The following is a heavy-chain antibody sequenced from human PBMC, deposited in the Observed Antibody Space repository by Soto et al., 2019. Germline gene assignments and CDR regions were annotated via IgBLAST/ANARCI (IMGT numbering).Heavy chain of an antibody. J-gene: IGHJ4*02. CDR2: IIPIFGTA. CDR1: GGTFSSYA. Sequence: GASVKVSCKASGGTFSSYAISWVRQAPGQGLEWMGGIIPIFGTANYAQKFQDRVTITADESTSTAYMELSSLRSEDTAVYYCARYPLAGRLESYWGQGTLVTVSS. V-gene: IGHV1-69*13. D-gene: IGHD6-19*01. CDR3: ARYPLAGRLESY.